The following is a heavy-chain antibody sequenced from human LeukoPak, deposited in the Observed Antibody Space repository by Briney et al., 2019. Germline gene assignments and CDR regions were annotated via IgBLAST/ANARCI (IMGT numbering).Heavy chain of an antibody. D-gene: IGHD4-17*01. Sequence: GGSLRLSCAASGFTFSSYDMSWVRQAPGKGLEWVSSISSIISYIYYADSLKGRFTISRDNAKNSLYLQMSSLRAEDTAVYYCARDQNEGYGDYFYYFDYWGQGTLVTVSS. CDR3: ARDQNEGYGDYFYYFDY. J-gene: IGHJ4*02. CDR1: GFTFSSYD. V-gene: IGHV3-21*01. CDR2: ISSIISYI.